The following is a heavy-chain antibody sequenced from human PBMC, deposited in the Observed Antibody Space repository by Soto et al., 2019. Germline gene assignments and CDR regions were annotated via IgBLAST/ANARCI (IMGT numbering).Heavy chain of an antibody. V-gene: IGHV3-74*01. D-gene: IGHD4-17*01. CDR2: INSDGSST. CDR3: ARDTHDYGNYYYYYMDV. J-gene: IGHJ6*03. CDR1: GFTFSSYW. Sequence: PGGSLRLSCAASGFTFSSYWMHWVRQAPGKGLVWVSRINSDGSSTSYADSVKGRFTISRDNAKNTLYLQMNSLRAEDTAVYYCARDTHDYGNYYYYYMDVWGKGTTVTVSS.